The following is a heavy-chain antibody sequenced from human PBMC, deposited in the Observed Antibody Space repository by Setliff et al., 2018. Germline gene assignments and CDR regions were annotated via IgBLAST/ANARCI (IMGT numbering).Heavy chain of an antibody. CDR1: ASTFSNYW. CDR2: IYPDDSDT. D-gene: IGHD2-2*01. V-gene: IGHV5-51*01. J-gene: IGHJ5*02. Sequence: PGESLKISCKDSASTFSNYWIVWVRQMPGKGLEWMGMIYPDDSDTKYHPSFQGQVTISADKSISTAYLQWSSLKASDTAMYYCARALYPSSFIGHNWFDPWGQGTLVTVS. CDR3: ARALYPSSFIGHNWFDP.